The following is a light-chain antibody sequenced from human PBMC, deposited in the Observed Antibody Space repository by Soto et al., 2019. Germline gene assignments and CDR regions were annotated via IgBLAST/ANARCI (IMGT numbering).Light chain of an antibody. Sequence: QLVLTQPPLVSGAPGQRVTIACIGSSSSIGAGYDVHWYQQFPGTAPKLLINDNGNRPSGVPDRFSGSKSGTSASLAITGLQAEDEADYYCQSYDSSLRGYVFGTGTKLTVL. V-gene: IGLV1-40*01. CDR1: SSSIGAGYD. CDR3: QSYDSSLRGYV. J-gene: IGLJ1*01. CDR2: DNG.